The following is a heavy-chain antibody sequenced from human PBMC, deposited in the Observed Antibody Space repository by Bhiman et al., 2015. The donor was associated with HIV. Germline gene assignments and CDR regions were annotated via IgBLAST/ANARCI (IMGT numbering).Heavy chain of an antibody. D-gene: IGHD2-2*01. CDR3: ARVRPPSNSFDY. Sequence: EVQLVETGGGLIQPGGSLRLSCAASGFTVSSSSMSWVRQAPGMGLEWVSVIYSGAYTYYADSVKGRFTISRDNSKNTLYLQMNSLRAEDTALYYCARVRPPSNSFDYWGQGTLVTVPS. CDR1: GFTVSSSS. V-gene: IGHV3-53*02. CDR2: IYSGAYT. J-gene: IGHJ4*02.